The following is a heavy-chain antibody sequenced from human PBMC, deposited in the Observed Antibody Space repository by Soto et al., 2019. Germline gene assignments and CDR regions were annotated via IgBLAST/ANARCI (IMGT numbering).Heavy chain of an antibody. CDR1: GGSISSSSYY. CDR2: IYYSGST. CDR3: AKDWVPAALPNYYGMDV. D-gene: IGHD2-2*01. Sequence: SETLSLTCTVSGGSISSSSYYWGWIRQPPGKGLEWIGSIYYSGSTYYNPSLKSRVTISVDTSKNQFSLYLQMNSLRAEDTAVYYCAKDWVPAALPNYYGMDVWGQGTTVTVSS. V-gene: IGHV4-39*07. J-gene: IGHJ6*02.